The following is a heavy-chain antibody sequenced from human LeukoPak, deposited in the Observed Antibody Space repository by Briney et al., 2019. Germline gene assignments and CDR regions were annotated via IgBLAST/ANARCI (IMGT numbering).Heavy chain of an antibody. Sequence: GASVKVSCKASGYTFTGYYMHWVRQAPGQGLEWMGIINPSGGSTSYAQKFQGRVTMTRDTSTSTVYMELSSLRSEDTAVYYCAREKGTAVATRAVMDYWGQGTLVTVSS. CDR1: GYTFTGYY. J-gene: IGHJ4*02. V-gene: IGHV1-46*01. D-gene: IGHD6-19*01. CDR2: INPSGGST. CDR3: AREKGTAVATRAVMDY.